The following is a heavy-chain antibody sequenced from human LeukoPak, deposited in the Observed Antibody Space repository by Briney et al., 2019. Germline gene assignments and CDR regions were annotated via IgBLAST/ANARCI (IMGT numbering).Heavy chain of an antibody. CDR2: INHSGST. CDR1: GGSFSGYY. Sequence: SETLSLTCAVYGGSFSGYYWSWICQPPGKGLEWIGEINHSGSTNYNPSLKSRVTISVDTSKNQFSLKLSSVTAADTAVYYCARGIPQWLRLAFFDYWGQGTLVTVSS. J-gene: IGHJ4*02. V-gene: IGHV4-34*01. D-gene: IGHD5-12*01. CDR3: ARGIPQWLRLAFFDY.